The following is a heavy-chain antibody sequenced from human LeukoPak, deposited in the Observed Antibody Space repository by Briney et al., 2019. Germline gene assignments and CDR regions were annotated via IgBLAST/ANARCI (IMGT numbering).Heavy chain of an antibody. Sequence: SETLSLTCTVSGGSISSSTYYWGWIRQPPGKGLEWIGTIYYSGSTYYNPSLKSRVTISVDTSKNQFSLKLSPVTAADTAVYYCARVTGYMIEDYFDYWGQGTLVTVSS. CDR3: ARVTGYMIEDYFDY. CDR1: GGSISSSTYY. J-gene: IGHJ4*02. CDR2: IYYSGST. V-gene: IGHV4-39*07. D-gene: IGHD3-22*01.